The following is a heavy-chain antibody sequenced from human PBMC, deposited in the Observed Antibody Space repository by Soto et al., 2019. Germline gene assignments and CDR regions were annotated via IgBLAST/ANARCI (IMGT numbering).Heavy chain of an antibody. J-gene: IGHJ4*03. CDR1: GYSINSADYY. D-gene: IGHD6-19*01. V-gene: IGHV4-30-4*02. CDR2: IDYRGNT. Sequence: TSETLSLTCTVSGYSINSADYYWSWIRQHPGKGLEWIGSIDYRGNTYYNPSLKSRLTISLDTSKNQFSLKLSSVTAADTAVYYCGRPYSGGWYWPPWGKGTLVTVSS. CDR3: GRPYSGGWYWPP.